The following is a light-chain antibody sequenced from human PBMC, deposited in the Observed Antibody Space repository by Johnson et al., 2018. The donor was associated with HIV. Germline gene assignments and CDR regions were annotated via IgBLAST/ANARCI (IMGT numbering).Light chain of an antibody. CDR2: RNN. J-gene: IGLJ1*01. Sequence: QSVLTQPPSVSAAPGQRVTISCSGSSSNIGSNTVNWYQQLPGMAPKLLIYRNNQRPSGVHDRFSGSKSGPSASLAISGLQAEDEADYYCAAWDDSLNGYVFGTGTKVTVL. V-gene: IGLV1-44*01. CDR3: AAWDDSLNGYV. CDR1: SSNIGSNT.